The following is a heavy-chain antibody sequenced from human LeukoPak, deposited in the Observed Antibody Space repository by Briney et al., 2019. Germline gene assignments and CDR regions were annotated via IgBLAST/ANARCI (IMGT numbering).Heavy chain of an antibody. Sequence: PGGSLRLSCAASGFTFSSYEMNWVRQAPGKGLEWVSSISSSGRTIYYADSVKGRFTISRDNSKNTVYLQMNSLRAEDTAVYYCGKEFSNSWLFWGQGTLVTVSS. D-gene: IGHD6-13*01. CDR3: GKEFSNSWLF. CDR1: GFTFSSYE. J-gene: IGHJ4*02. V-gene: IGHV3-48*03. CDR2: ISSSGRTI.